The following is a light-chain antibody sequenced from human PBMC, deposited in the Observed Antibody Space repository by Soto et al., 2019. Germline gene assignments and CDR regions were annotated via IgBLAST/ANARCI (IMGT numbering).Light chain of an antibody. CDR3: QQRSNWPSIT. CDR2: DAS. J-gene: IGKJ5*01. Sequence: PGDRATLSCRASQSVSSYLAWYQQKPGQAPRLLIYDASNRATGIPARFSGSGSGTDFTLTISSLEPEDFAVYYCQQRSNWPSITFGQGTRLEIK. V-gene: IGKV3-11*01. CDR1: QSVSSY.